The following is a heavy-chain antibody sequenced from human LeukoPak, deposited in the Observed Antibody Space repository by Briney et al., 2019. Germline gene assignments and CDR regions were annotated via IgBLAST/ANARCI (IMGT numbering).Heavy chain of an antibody. J-gene: IGHJ4*02. CDR3: AAILLWFGGEGY. D-gene: IGHD3-10*01. V-gene: IGHV4-31*03. Sequence: SETLSLTCTVSGGSISSGGYYWSWIRQHPGKGLEWIGYIYYSGSTYYNPSLKSRVTISVDTSKNQFSLKLSSVTAADTAVYYCAAILLWFGGEGYWGQGTLVTVSS. CDR2: IYYSGST. CDR1: GGSISSGGYY.